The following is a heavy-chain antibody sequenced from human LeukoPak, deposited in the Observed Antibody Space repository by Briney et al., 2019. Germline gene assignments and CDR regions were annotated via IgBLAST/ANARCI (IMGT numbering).Heavy chain of an antibody. CDR1: GFTFSSYG. V-gene: IGHV3-33*01. Sequence: PGGSLRLSCAASGFTFSSYGMHWVRQAPGKGLEWVAVIWYDGSNKYYADSVKGRFTISRDNSKNTLYLQMNSLRAEDTAVYYCARAGTNSSSPLVQVSGSYGMDVWGQGTTVTVSS. D-gene: IGHD6-13*01. J-gene: IGHJ6*02. CDR2: IWYDGSNK. CDR3: ARAGTNSSSPLVQVSGSYGMDV.